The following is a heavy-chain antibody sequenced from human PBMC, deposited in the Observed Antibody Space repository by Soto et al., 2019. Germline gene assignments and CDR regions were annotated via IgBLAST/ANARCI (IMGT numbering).Heavy chain of an antibody. V-gene: IGHV3-21*01. Sequence: GESLKISCAAPGFTFSSYSMNWVRQAPGKGLEWVSSISSSSSYIYYADSVKGRFTISRDNAKNSLYLQMNSLRAEDTAVYYCALDIVVVPAAMFWGEDAFDIWGQGTMVTVSS. CDR2: ISSSSSYI. CDR1: GFTFSSYS. D-gene: IGHD2-2*03. J-gene: IGHJ3*02. CDR3: ALDIVVVPAAMFWGEDAFDI.